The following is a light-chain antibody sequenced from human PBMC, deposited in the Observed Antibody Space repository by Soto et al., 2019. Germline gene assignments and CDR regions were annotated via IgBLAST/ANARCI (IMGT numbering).Light chain of an antibody. CDR2: DAS. V-gene: IGKV3-11*01. CDR3: QQRRDWPPIT. CDR1: QSVNSY. J-gene: IGKJ5*01. Sequence: ETVLTQSPATLSLSSGERATLSCRASQSVNSYLAWYQQKPGQAPRLLIYDASNRATGIPARFSGSGSGTDFTLTISSVEPEESAVYYCQQRRDWPPITFGQGTRLEIK.